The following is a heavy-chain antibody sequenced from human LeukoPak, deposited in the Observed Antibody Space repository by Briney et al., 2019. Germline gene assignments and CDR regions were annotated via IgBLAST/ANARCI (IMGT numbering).Heavy chain of an antibody. Sequence: SETLSLTCTVSGGSISSGSYYWSWLRQPAGTGLEWIGRIYTSGSTNYNPSLKSRVTISVDTSKKQFSLKLSSVTAADTAVYYCARGGYSSGWSPIDYYYYYGMDVWGQGTTVTVSS. CDR2: IYTSGST. V-gene: IGHV4-61*02. CDR3: ARGGYSSGWSPIDYYYYYGMDV. D-gene: IGHD6-19*01. J-gene: IGHJ6*02. CDR1: GGSISSGSYY.